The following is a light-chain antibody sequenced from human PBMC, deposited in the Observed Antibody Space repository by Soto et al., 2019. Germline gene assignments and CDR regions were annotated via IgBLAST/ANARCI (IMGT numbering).Light chain of an antibody. J-gene: IGLJ3*02. CDR3: QSFDSRLSGSV. Sequence: QSVLTQPPSVSGAPGQRVTISCTGSSSNIGAGYDVNWYQQLPGTAPKLLIYGNSNRPSGVPDRFSGSKSGPSASLAITGLQAEDEADYHCQSFDSRLSGSVFGGGTQLTVL. V-gene: IGLV1-40*01. CDR2: GNS. CDR1: SSNIGAGYD.